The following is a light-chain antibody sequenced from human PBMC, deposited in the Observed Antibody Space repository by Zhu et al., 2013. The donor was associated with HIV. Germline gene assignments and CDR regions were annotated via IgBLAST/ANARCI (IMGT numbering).Light chain of an antibody. CDR2: AVT. CDR1: SSDVGGYNY. V-gene: IGLV2-14*01. Sequence: QSALTQPASLSGSPGQSITISCAGTSSDVGGYNYVSWYQQHPGKAPKLIIYAVTNRPSGVSNRFSGSRSGSTASLTISGLQAEDESDYYCSSYTSSSTLVFGTGTKVIV. CDR3: SSYTSSSTLV. J-gene: IGLJ1*01.